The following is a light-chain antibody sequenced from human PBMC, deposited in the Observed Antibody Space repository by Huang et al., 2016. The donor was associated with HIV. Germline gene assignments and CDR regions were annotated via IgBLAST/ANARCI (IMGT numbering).Light chain of an antibody. CDR2: GAS. CDR3: QQYGSSSWT. V-gene: IGKV3-20*01. Sequence: EIVLTQSPGTLSLSPGERATLSCRASQSVSSSYLAWYQQKPGPAPRFLIYGASSRATGIPDRFSGSGSGTDFTLTISRLEPEDFAVYYCQQYGSSSWTFGQGTKVEIK. CDR1: QSVSSSY. J-gene: IGKJ1*01.